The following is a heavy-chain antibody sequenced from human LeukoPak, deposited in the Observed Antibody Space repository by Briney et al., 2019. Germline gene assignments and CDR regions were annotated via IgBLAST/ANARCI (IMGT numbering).Heavy chain of an antibody. CDR2: INPNSGGT. CDR1: GYTLTGYY. D-gene: IGHD2-2*01. J-gene: IGHJ4*02. CDR3: AAGSSTSYLGVLDY. V-gene: IGHV1-2*02. Sequence: ASVKVSCKASGYTLTGYYMHWVRQAPGQGLEWMGWINPNSGGTNYAQKFQERVTITRDMSTSTAYMELSSLRSEDTAVYYCAAGSSTSYLGVLDYWGQGTLVTVSS.